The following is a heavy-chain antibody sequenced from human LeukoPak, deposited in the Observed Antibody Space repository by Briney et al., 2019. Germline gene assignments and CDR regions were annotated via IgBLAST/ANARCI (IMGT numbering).Heavy chain of an antibody. CDR3: ARLYCSAGSCFLDY. V-gene: IGHV4-39*02. J-gene: IGHJ4*02. Sequence: SETLSLTCTVSGGSISSSSHYWGWIRQPPGKGLEWIGSIYYSGTTYYNPSLKRRVTISVDPSKNHFSLRLSSVTAADTAVYYSARLYCSAGSCFLDYWGQGTLVTVSS. D-gene: IGHD2-15*01. CDR1: GGSISSSSHY. CDR2: IYYSGTT.